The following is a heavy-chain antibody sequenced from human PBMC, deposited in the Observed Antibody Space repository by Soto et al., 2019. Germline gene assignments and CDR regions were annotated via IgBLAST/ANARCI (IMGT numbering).Heavy chain of an antibody. CDR3: ATKDSNWTPPFYL. V-gene: IGHV3-33*08. Sequence: QVQLVESGGGVVQPGRSTRLSCAASGFTFSSYGMHWVRQAPGKGLEWVALIWCDGSNKYYADSVKGRFTISRDTSKNTLYLQMNSLRAEDTAVYYCATKDSNWTPPFYLWGQGTMGTVSS. CDR1: GFTFSSYG. D-gene: IGHD1-20*01. J-gene: IGHJ3*01. CDR2: IWCDGSNK.